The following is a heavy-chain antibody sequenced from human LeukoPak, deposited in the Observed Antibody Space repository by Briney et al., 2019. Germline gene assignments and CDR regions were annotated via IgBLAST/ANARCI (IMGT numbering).Heavy chain of an antibody. V-gene: IGHV3-23*01. Sequence: PGGTLRLSCAASGFTFSSYAMSWVRQAPGKGLEWVSGISVSGGSTYYADSVKGRFTISRDNSKNTLYLQMNSLRAEDTAVYYCAKVRMITMIAYDAFDIWGQGTMVTVSS. CDR3: AKVRMITMIAYDAFDI. CDR1: GFTFSSYA. D-gene: IGHD3-22*01. J-gene: IGHJ3*02. CDR2: ISVSGGST.